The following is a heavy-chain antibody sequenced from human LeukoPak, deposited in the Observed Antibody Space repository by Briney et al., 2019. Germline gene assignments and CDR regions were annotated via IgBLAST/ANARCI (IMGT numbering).Heavy chain of an antibody. CDR3: ARDGQRGIAVADY. Sequence: GSLRLSCAASGFTFSSYTINWVRQAPGKGLEWVSSISARSSHIDYADSVKGRFTISRDNAKNSLYLQMNSLRAEDTGVYYCARDGQRGIAVADYWGQGTLVTVSS. J-gene: IGHJ4*02. V-gene: IGHV3-21*01. CDR1: GFTFSSYT. D-gene: IGHD6-19*01. CDR2: ISARSSHI.